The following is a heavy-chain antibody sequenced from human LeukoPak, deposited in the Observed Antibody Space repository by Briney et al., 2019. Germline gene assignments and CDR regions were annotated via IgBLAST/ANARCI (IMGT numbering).Heavy chain of an antibody. CDR3: ARVSKSATTGTVLDY. Sequence: PGGSLRLSCAASGFTVSNNYMSWVRQAPGKGLEWVSLIYSGGNTYYADPAKGRFTISRDNSKNTLYLQMNSLRAEDTAVYYCARVSKSATTGTVLDYWGQGTLVTVSS. V-gene: IGHV3-53*01. J-gene: IGHJ4*02. D-gene: IGHD6-13*01. CDR2: IYSGGNT. CDR1: GFTVSNNY.